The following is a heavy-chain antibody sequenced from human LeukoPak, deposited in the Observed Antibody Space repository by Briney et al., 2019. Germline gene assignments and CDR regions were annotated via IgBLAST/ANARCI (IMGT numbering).Heavy chain of an antibody. CDR1: GYIFTGYY. CDR2: MNPNSGGT. V-gene: IGHV1-2*02. D-gene: IGHD5-18*01. Sequence: ASVKVSCRASGYIFTGYYMHWVRQAPGQGLEWMGWMNPNSGGTNFAQKFQGRVTMTRDTSISTAYMEVSGLRSDDTAVYYCARCVDTTSFHFDYWGQGALVTVSS. CDR3: ARCVDTTSFHFDY. J-gene: IGHJ4*02.